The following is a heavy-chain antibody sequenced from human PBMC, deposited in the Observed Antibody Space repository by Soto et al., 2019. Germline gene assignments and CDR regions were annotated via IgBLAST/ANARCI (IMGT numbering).Heavy chain of an antibody. Sequence: LSLTCAVSGGSISSGGYSWSWIRQPPGKGLEWIGYIYHSGSTYYNPSLKSRVTISVDRSKNQFSLKLSSVTAADTAVYYCARGGIGHWFDPWGQGTLVTVSS. D-gene: IGHD3-16*01. J-gene: IGHJ5*02. V-gene: IGHV4-30-2*01. CDR1: GGSISSGGYS. CDR3: ARGGIGHWFDP. CDR2: IYHSGST.